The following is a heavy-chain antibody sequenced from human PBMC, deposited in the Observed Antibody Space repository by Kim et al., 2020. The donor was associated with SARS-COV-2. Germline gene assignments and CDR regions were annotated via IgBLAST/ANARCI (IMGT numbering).Heavy chain of an antibody. CDR3: ARSRITIFGVVIIVLDY. Sequence: SETLSLTCAVYGGSFSGYYWSWIRQPPGKGLEWIGEINHSGSTNYNPSLKSRVTISVDTSKNQFSLKLSSVTAADTAVYYCARSRITIFGVVIIVLDYWG. D-gene: IGHD3-3*01. J-gene: IGHJ4*01. V-gene: IGHV4-34*01. CDR2: INHSGST. CDR1: GGSFSGYY.